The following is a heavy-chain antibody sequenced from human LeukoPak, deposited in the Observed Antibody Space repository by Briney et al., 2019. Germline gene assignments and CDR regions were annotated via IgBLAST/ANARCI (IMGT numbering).Heavy chain of an antibody. D-gene: IGHD6-13*01. V-gene: IGHV4-59*01. CDR3: ARDSPYSSSWLDY. CDR2: IYYSGST. Sequence: KPSETLSLTCTVSGGSISSYYWSWMRQPPGKGLEWIGYIYYSGSTNYNPSLKSRVTISVDTSKNQFSLKLSSVTAADTAVYYCARDSPYSSSWLDYWGQGTLVTVSS. J-gene: IGHJ4*02. CDR1: GGSISSYY.